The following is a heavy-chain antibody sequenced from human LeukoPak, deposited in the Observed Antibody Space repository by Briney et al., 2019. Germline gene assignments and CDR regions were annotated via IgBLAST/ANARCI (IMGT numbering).Heavy chain of an antibody. D-gene: IGHD2-8*01. J-gene: IGHJ4*02. CDR1: GFTFSSYA. CDR3: ARDRSDRKILGYCTNGVCYLDY. Sequence: GGSLRLSCAASGFTFSSYAMHWVRQAPGKGLEWVAVISYDGSNKYYADSVKGRFTISRDNSKNTLYLQMNSLRAEDTAVYYCARDRSDRKILGYCTNGVCYLDYWGQGTLVTVSS. CDR2: ISYDGSNK. V-gene: IGHV3-30-3*01.